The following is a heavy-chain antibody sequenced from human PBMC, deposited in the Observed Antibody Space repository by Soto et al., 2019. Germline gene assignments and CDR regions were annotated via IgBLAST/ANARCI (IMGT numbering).Heavy chain of an antibody. J-gene: IGHJ6*02. V-gene: IGHV1-8*01. CDR2: MNAKSGDT. D-gene: IGHD3-10*01. CDR3: ARGNPFSYAGFDV. CDR1: GYTFSDFD. Sequence: ASVKVSCKASGYTFSDFDINWLRQTSGQGPEWMGWMNAKSGDTFFAQRFHDKFNMTWDTSLTTAYMEVGSLTSHHAAIYYCARGNPFSYAGFDVWGQGTTVTVS.